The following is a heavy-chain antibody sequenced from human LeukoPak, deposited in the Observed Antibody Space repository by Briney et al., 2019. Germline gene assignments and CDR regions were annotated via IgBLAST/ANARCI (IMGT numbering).Heavy chain of an antibody. CDR2: INPNSGGT. CDR1: GYTFTGYY. V-gene: IGHV1-2*02. D-gene: IGHD2-2*01. Sequence: ASVKVSCKASGYTFTGYYMHWVRQAPGRGLEWMGWINPNSGGTNYAQKFQGRVTMTRDTSISTAYMELSRLRSDDTAVYYGARAVGVSSSTSCYHWGQGTLVTVSS. CDR3: ARAVGVSSSTSCYH. J-gene: IGHJ4*02.